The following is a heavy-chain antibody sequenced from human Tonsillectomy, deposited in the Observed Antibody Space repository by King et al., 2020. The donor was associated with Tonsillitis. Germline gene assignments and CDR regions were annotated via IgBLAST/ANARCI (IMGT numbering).Heavy chain of an antibody. V-gene: IGHV3-13*01. Sequence: VQLVESGGGLVHPGGSLRLSCAASGFTFSSYDMHWVRQATGKGLEWVSAIGTAGDTYYPGSVKGRFTISRENAKNSLYLQMNSLRAGDTAVYYCARGGAAAGNYYYYGMDVWGQGTTVTVSS. CDR2: IGTAGDT. CDR1: GFTFSSYD. J-gene: IGHJ6*02. D-gene: IGHD6-13*01. CDR3: ARGGAAAGNYYYYGMDV.